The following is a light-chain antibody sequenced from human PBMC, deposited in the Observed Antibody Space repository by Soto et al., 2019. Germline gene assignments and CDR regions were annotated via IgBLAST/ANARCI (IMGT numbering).Light chain of an antibody. CDR2: DAS. CDR1: LIINIY. J-gene: IGKJ4*02. Sequence: EIVLTQSPATLSLSPGERTTHYCRASLIINIYLAWYRQKPGQAPRLLSYDASNRATGISARFSGSGSGTDFTLTISSLEPEDFAVYYCQQRYTWPLTFGGGTKVDIK. V-gene: IGKV3-11*01. CDR3: QQRYTWPLT.